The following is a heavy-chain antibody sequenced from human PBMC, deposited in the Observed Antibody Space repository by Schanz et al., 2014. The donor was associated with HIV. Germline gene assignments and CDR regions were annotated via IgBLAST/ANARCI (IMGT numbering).Heavy chain of an antibody. Sequence: QVHLVQSGAEVRDPGASVKVSCRSSGYTFTRYGISWVRQAPGQGLEWMGWINGYNGHTIYAQSFQDKLTMTTDTSTNTAYMELKSLRPDDTASYFCARWYSSPMDGLDVWGQGTTVTVS. D-gene: IGHD6-19*01. J-gene: IGHJ6*02. CDR3: ARWYSSPMDGLDV. CDR2: INGYNGHT. V-gene: IGHV1-18*01. CDR1: GYTFTRYG.